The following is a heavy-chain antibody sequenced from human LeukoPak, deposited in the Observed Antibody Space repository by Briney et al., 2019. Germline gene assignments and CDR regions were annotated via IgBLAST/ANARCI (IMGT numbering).Heavy chain of an antibody. V-gene: IGHV3-23*01. D-gene: IGHD1-26*01. CDR3: AKGMSGSNPYNCFDP. J-gene: IGHJ5*02. CDR2: IGGSRVNT. CDR1: GLTFSNYA. Sequence: PGGSLRLSCAVSGLTFSNYAMSWVRQAPGKGLEWVSFIGGSRVNTFYADSVKGRFTISRDNSMNILFLQMSSLRVEDTAVYYCAKGMSGSNPYNCFDPWGQGTLVTVSS.